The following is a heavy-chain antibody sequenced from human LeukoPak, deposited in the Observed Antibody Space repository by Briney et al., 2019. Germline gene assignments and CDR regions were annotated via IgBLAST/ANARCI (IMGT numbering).Heavy chain of an antibody. CDR2: IYSGGST. CDR3: ARAPVSRYYYYGMDV. J-gene: IGHJ6*02. V-gene: IGHV3-53*01. CDR1: GFTVSSNY. D-gene: IGHD6-19*01. Sequence: GGSLRLSCAASGFTVSSNYMSWVCQAPGKGLEWVSVIYSGGSTYYADSVKGRFTISRDNSKNTLYLQMNSLRAEDTAVYYCARAPVSRYYYYGMDVWGQGTTVTVSS.